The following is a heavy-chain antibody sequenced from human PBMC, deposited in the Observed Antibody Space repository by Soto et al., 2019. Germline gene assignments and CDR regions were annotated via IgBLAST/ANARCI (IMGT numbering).Heavy chain of an antibody. V-gene: IGHV3-7*05. CDR1: GFTFSDYW. CDR3: ARDGVAPGLYFDH. Sequence: PGGSLRLSCAASGFTFSDYWMNWVRQAPGKGLEWVASIKYDGAKKSYVDSVKGRFTISRDNPKNSVYLQMASLRAEDTAVYYCARDGVAPGLYFDHWGQGPPVTVSS. J-gene: IGHJ4*02. D-gene: IGHD3-10*01. CDR2: IKYDGAKK.